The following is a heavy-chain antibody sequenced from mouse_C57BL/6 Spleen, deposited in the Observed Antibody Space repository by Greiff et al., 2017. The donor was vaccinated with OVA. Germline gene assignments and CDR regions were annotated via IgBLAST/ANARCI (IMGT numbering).Heavy chain of an antibody. V-gene: IGHV1-55*01. CDR2: IYPGSGST. CDR3: ASRFINAMDY. CDR1: GYTFTSYW. J-gene: IGHJ4*01. Sequence: QVHVKQPGAELVKPGASVTMSCKASGYTFTSYWITWVKQRPGQGLEWIGDIYPGSGSTNYNEKFKSKATLTVDTSSSTAYMQLSSLTSEDSAVYYCASRFINAMDYWGQGTSVTVSS. D-gene: IGHD1-1*01.